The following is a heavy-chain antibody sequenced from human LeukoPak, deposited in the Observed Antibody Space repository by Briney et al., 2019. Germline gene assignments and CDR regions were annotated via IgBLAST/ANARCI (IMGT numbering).Heavy chain of an antibody. D-gene: IGHD2-2*01. Sequence: GASVKVSCKASGGTFSSYAISWVRQAPGQGLEWMGGIIPIFGTANYAQKFQGRVTITADESTSTAYMELSSLRSEDTAVYYCARNALNKDIVVVPAAQYYYYMDVWGKGTTVTVSS. CDR3: ARNALNKDIVVVPAAQYYYYMDV. J-gene: IGHJ6*03. CDR1: GGTFSSYA. CDR2: IIPIFGTA. V-gene: IGHV1-69*01.